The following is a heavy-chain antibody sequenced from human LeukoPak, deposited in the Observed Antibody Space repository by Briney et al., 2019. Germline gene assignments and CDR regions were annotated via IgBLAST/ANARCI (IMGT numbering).Heavy chain of an antibody. J-gene: IGHJ4*02. CDR2: ISGSGGST. V-gene: IGHV3-23*01. CDR3: AKANKMATTKRYFDY. D-gene: IGHD5-24*01. Sequence: GGSLRLSCAASGFTFSSYAMSWVRQAPGKGLEWVSAISGSGGSTYYADSVKGRFTISRDNSKNTLYLQMNSLRAEDTAVYYCAKANKMATTKRYFDYWGQGTLVTVSS. CDR1: GFTFSSYA.